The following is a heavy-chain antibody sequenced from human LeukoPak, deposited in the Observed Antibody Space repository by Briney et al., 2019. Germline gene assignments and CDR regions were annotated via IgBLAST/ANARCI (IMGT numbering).Heavy chain of an antibody. CDR1: GYTFTNYY. CDR3: AGGTTNTKGAFDM. Sequence: ASVKVSCKASGYTFTNYYIHWVRQAPGQGLEWMGIINPSGSSTSYAQKFQGRVTITRDTSTSTVYMELSSLRSEDTAVYYCAGGTTNTKGAFDMWGQGTMVTVYS. J-gene: IGHJ3*02. V-gene: IGHV1-46*01. CDR2: INPSGSST. D-gene: IGHD2-8*01.